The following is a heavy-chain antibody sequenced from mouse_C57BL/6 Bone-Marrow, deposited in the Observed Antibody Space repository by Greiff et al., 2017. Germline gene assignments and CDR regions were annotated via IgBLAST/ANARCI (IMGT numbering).Heavy chain of an antibody. CDR3: ARCDGYHVFYAMYY. Sequence: QVQLQQPGAELVRPGSSVKLSCKASGYTFTSYWMHWVKQRPIQGLEWIGNIDPSDSETHYNQKFKDKATLTVDKSSSTAYMQLSSPTSEDSAVYYCARCDGYHVFYAMYYWGQGTSVTVSS. CDR2: IDPSDSET. D-gene: IGHD2-3*01. CDR1: GYTFTSYW. V-gene: IGHV1-52*01. J-gene: IGHJ4*01.